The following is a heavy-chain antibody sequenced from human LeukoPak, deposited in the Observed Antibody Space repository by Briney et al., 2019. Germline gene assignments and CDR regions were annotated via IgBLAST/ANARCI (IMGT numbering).Heavy chain of an antibody. CDR2: IYSDGST. CDR1: GFTVSSNY. CDR3: ARHPGIQECFHH. Sequence: PGGSLRLSCAASGFTVSSNYISWVRQASGKGLEWVSVIYSDGSTYYADSVKGRFTISRDNSKNTLYLQMNSLRAEDTAAYYCARHPGIQECFHHWGQGTLVTVSS. D-gene: IGHD1-14*01. J-gene: IGHJ1*01. V-gene: IGHV3-66*04.